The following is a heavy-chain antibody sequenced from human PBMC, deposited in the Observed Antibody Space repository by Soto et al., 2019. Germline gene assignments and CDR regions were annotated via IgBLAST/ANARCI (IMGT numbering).Heavy chain of an antibody. CDR2: INHNTNT. CDR3: ALRSMAVVPEY. CDR1: GGSFSDTY. V-gene: IGHV4-34*01. Sequence: PSETLSLTCAVYGGSFSDTYLNWFRQPPGKGLEWIGEINHNTNTIYNPSLTSRVTISVDTSKNQFSLKLSSVTAADTAVYYCALRSMAVVPEYWGQGTLVTVSS. D-gene: IGHD3-22*01. J-gene: IGHJ4*02.